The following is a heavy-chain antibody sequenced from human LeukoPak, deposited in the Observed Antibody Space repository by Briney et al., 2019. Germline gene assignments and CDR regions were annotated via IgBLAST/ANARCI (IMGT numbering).Heavy chain of an antibody. CDR2: IYYSGST. J-gene: IGHJ3*02. D-gene: IGHD3-3*01. Sequence: SETLSLTCTVSGGSISSYYWSWIRQPPGKGLEWIGYIYYSGSTNYNPSLKSRVTISVDTSKNQFSLKLRSVTAADTAVYYCARDFRAFWSGNDAFDIWGQGTMVTVSS. CDR1: GGSISSYY. CDR3: ARDFRAFWSGNDAFDI. V-gene: IGHV4-59*01.